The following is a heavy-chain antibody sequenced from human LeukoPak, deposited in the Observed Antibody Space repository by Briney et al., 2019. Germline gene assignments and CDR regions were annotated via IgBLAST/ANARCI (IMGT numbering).Heavy chain of an antibody. Sequence: ASVKVSCKASGYTFTSYDINWVRQATGQGLEWMGWMNPSSGNTGYAQKFQGRVTMTRNTSISTAYMELSSLRSEDTAVYYCARLVWDSSGYFANPGRAFDIWGQGTMVTVSS. CDR2: MNPSSGNT. CDR1: GYTFTSYD. CDR3: ARLVWDSSGYFANPGRAFDI. J-gene: IGHJ3*02. D-gene: IGHD3-22*01. V-gene: IGHV1-8*01.